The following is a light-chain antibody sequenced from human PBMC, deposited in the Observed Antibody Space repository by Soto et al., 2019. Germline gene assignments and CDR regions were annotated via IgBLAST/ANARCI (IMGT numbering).Light chain of an antibody. CDR3: AAWDDSLNGQMV. Sequence: QSVLTQPPSASGTPGQRVTISCSGSSSNIGSNTVNWYQQLPGTAPKLLIYSNNQRPSGGPDRFSGSKSGTSASLAISGLQSEDEADYYCAAWDDSLNGQMVFGGGTKLTVL. CDR2: SNN. V-gene: IGLV1-44*01. J-gene: IGLJ2*01. CDR1: SSNIGSNT.